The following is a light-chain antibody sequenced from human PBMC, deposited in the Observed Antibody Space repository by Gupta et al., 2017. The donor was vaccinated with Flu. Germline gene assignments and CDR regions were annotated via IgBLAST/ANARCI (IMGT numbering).Light chain of an antibody. CDR2: KAS. Sequence: DIQMTQSPSTLSASVGDRVTITCRASQSISSWLAWFQHKPGKAPKFLIYKASNLESGVPSRFSGSESRRDFTLTINNRQPDDFATYYSQHENSSSWTFGQGTKVEIK. CDR1: QSISSW. CDR3: QHENSSSWT. J-gene: IGKJ1*01. V-gene: IGKV1-5*03.